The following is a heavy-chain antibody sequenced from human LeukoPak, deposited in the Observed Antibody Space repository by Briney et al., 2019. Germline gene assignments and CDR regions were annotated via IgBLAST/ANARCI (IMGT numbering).Heavy chain of an antibody. V-gene: IGHV3-48*03. J-gene: IGHJ4*02. CDR1: GFTFSSYE. Sequence: PGGSLRLSCAAPGFTFSSYEMNSVRQAPGKGLERVSYISSSGSTIYYADSVKGRFTISRDNAKNSLYLQMNSLRAEDTGVYYCARGTSGHYFDYWGQGTLVTVSS. CDR2: ISSSGSTI. CDR3: ARGTSGHYFDY.